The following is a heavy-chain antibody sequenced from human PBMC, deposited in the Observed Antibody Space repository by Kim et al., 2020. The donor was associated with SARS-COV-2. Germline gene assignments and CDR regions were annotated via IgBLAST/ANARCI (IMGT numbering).Heavy chain of an antibody. D-gene: IGHD4-17*01. CDR1: GGSISSYY. CDR3: ARDIMTTGAVSI. J-gene: IGHJ2*01. V-gene: IGHV4-59*01. Sequence: SETLSLTCTVSGGSISSYYWSWIRQPPGKGLEWIGYIYYSGSTNYNPSLKSRVTISVDTSKNQFSLKLSSVTAADTAVYYCARDIMTTGAVSIWGRGTL. CDR2: IYYSGST.